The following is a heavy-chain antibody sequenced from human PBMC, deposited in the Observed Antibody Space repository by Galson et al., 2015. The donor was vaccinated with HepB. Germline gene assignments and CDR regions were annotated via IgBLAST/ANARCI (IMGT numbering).Heavy chain of an antibody. CDR1: GFTFSSYA. V-gene: IGHV3-23*01. J-gene: IGHJ4*02. D-gene: IGHD6-19*01. CDR2: ISDGGGST. CDR3: AKGQWLVSLLPGY. Sequence: SLRLSCAASGFTFSSYAMSWVRQAPGKGLEWVSGISDGGGSTYYADSVKGRFTISRDNSKNTLYLQMKSLRAEDTALYYCAKGQWLVSLLPGYWGQGTLVTVSS.